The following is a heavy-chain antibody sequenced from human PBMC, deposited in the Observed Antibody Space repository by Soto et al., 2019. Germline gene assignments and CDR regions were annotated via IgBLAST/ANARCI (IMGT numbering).Heavy chain of an antibody. D-gene: IGHD6-19*01. V-gene: IGHV4-4*07. CDR2: IYTSGST. CDR1: GGSISSYY. CDR3: ARDLSRGTQWLVRNYYGMDV. Sequence: SETLSLTCTVSGGSISSYYWSWIRQPAGKGLEWIGRIYTSGSTNYNPSLKSRVTMSVDTSKNQFSLKLSSVTAADTAVYYCARDLSRGTQWLVRNYYGMDVWGQGTTVTVSS. J-gene: IGHJ6*02.